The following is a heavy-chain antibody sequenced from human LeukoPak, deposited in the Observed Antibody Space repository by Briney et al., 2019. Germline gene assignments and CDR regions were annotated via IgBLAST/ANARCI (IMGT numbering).Heavy chain of an antibody. CDR3: ARVGLTGTGDDAFDI. J-gene: IGHJ3*02. V-gene: IGHV4-30-4*08. CDR1: GGSISSGDYY. CDR2: IYYSGST. Sequence: SETLSLTCTVSGGSISSGDYYWSWIRQPPGKGLEWIGYIYYSGSTYYNPSLKSRVTISVDTSKNQFSLKLSSVTAADTAVYYCARVGLTGTGDDAFDIWGQGTMVTVSS. D-gene: IGHD1-20*01.